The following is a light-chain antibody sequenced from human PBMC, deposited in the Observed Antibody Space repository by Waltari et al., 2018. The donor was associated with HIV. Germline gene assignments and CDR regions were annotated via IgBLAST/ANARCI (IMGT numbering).Light chain of an antibody. CDR2: NSF. Sequence: QSVLTQPPSVSGAPGQRVTISCTGSSSNIGAGYVVHWYQQLPGTAPKVLIYNSFKRPSGVPDRFSVSKSGTSAYLDITGLQAEDEADYYCQSYDSSMSAFFGTGTKV. V-gene: IGLV1-40*01. CDR1: SSNIGAGYV. J-gene: IGLJ1*01. CDR3: QSYDSSMSAF.